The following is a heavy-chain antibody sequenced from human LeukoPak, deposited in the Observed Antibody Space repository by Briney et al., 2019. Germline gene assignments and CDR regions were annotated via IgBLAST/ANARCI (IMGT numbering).Heavy chain of an antibody. D-gene: IGHD5-18*01. CDR1: GFTFSSYA. CDR3: AREGGDSYGSSFGFTYYYYYYMDV. J-gene: IGHJ6*03. V-gene: IGHV3-7*01. Sequence: GGSLGLSCAASGFTFSSYAMHWVRQAPGKGLEWVANIKQDGSEKYYVDSVKGRFTISRDNAKNSLYLQMNSLRAEDTAVYYCAREGGDSYGSSFGFTYYYYYYMDVWGKGTTVTVSS. CDR2: IKQDGSEK.